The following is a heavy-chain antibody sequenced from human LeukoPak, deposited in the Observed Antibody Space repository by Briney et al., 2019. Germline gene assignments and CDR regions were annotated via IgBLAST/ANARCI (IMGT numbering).Heavy chain of an antibody. Sequence: SETLSLTYTVSGGSISSSNYYWGWIRQPPGKVLERIGSIYYTGSTYYNPSLKSRVTISVDTSKNQFSLKLSSVTAADTAVYYCARTPRTTVTTLGAFDIWGQGTMVTVSS. J-gene: IGHJ3*02. V-gene: IGHV4-39*01. CDR3: ARTPRTTVTTLGAFDI. CDR1: GGSISSSNYY. D-gene: IGHD4-17*01. CDR2: IYYTGST.